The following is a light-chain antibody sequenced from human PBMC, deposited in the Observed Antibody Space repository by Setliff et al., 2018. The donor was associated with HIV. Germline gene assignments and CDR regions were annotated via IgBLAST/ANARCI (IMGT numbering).Light chain of an antibody. CDR2: DVS. Sequence: ALTQPRSVSGSPGQSVTISCTGTSSDVGGYNYVSWYHQHPGKAPKLMISDVSKRPSGVPDRFSGSKSGNTASLTISGLQAEDEADYYCYSYAGNAYVFGAGTKVTVL. J-gene: IGLJ1*01. CDR1: SSDVGGYNY. CDR3: YSYAGNAYV. V-gene: IGLV2-11*01.